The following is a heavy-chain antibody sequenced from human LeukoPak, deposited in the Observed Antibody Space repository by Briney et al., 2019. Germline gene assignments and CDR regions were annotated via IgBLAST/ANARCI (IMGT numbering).Heavy chain of an antibody. J-gene: IGHJ4*02. V-gene: IGHV3-9*01. CDR3: AKDISVQGGTALWVYYFDY. CDR2: ITWNSGSI. D-gene: IGHD5-18*01. CDR1: GFSFDDYA. Sequence: PGGSLRLSCAASGFSFDDYAMHWVRQAPGKGLEWVSGITWNSGSIAYADSVKGRFTISRDNAKNSLYLQMNSLRVEDTAFYYCAKDISVQGGTALWVYYFDYWGQGTLVTVSS.